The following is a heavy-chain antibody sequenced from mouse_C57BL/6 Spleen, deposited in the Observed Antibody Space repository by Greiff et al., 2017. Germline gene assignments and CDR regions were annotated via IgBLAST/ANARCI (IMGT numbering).Heavy chain of an antibody. CDR3: ARRRGYYDGSSGLDD. D-gene: IGHD1-1*01. V-gene: IGHV1-53*01. Sequence: VKLQQPGTELVKPGASVKLSCKASGYTFTSYWMHWVKQRPGQGLEWIGNINPSNGGTNYNEKFKSKATLTVDKSSSTAYMQLSSLTSEDSAVYYGARRRGYYDGSSGLDDWGQGTTLTVSS. CDR2: INPSNGGT. CDR1: GYTFTSYW. J-gene: IGHJ2*01.